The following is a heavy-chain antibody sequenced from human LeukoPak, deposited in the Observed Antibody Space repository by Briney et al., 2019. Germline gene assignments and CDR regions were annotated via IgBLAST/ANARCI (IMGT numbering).Heavy chain of an antibody. J-gene: IGHJ4*02. CDR2: IRYDGSNK. CDR3: ARDGAGRHYFDY. Sequence: GGSLRLSCAASGFTFSSYDMHWVRQAPGKGLEWVAFIRYDGSNKYYADSVKGRFTISRDNSKNTLYLQMNSLSAEDTAVYYCARDGAGRHYFDYWGQGTLVTVSS. V-gene: IGHV3-30*02. D-gene: IGHD3-16*01. CDR1: GFTFSSYD.